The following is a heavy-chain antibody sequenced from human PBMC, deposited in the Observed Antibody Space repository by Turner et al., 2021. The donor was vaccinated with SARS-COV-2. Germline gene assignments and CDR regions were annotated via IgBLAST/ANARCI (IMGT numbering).Heavy chain of an antibody. V-gene: IGHV3-66*02. J-gene: IGHJ5*02. CDR2: IYSGGST. Sequence: EVPLVESGGAFVQPGGSLRLSCAASGFTVSSNYMSWVRQAPGKGLEWVSVIYSGGSTYYADSVKGRFTISRDNSKNTLYLQMNSLRAEDTAVYYCATDLKGGRGPWGQGTLVTVSS. D-gene: IGHD1-26*01. CDR3: ATDLKGGRGP. CDR1: GFTVSSNY.